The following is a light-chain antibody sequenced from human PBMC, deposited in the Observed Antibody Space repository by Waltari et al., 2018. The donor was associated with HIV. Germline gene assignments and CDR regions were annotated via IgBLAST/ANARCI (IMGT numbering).Light chain of an antibody. J-gene: IGLJ3*02. CDR3: SSYAGRNNMV. Sequence: QSALSQPPSASGSPGQSITISCTGSNHDIGSYNYVSWYQQYPGKPPKLIIYGVSKRPSGVPDRFSGSKSGDTASLTVSGLQTDDEADYYCSSYAGRNNMVFGGGTKLTVL. V-gene: IGLV2-8*01. CDR1: NHDIGSYNY. CDR2: GVS.